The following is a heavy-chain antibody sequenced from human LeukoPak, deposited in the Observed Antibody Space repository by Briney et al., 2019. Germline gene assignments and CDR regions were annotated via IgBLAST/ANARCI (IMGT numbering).Heavy chain of an antibody. Sequence: ASVKVSCKASGYMFTGYYMHWVRQARGQGLEWMGWINPNSGGTNYAQKFQGRVTMTRDTSISTAYMDLNRLRSDDTAVYYCARVVAVTGTPVYYMDVWGKGTTVTVSS. CDR1: GYMFTGYY. CDR2: INPNSGGT. D-gene: IGHD6-19*01. CDR3: ARVVAVTGTPVYYMDV. V-gene: IGHV1-2*02. J-gene: IGHJ6*03.